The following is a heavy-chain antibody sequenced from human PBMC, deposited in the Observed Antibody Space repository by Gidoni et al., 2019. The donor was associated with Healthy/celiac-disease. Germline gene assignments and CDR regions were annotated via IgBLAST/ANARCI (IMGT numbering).Heavy chain of an antibody. CDR3: AKEDTAMVDAFDI. Sequence: EVQLVESGGGLVQPGRSLRLSCAASGFTFDDYAMHWVRQAPGKGLEWVSGISWNSGSIGYADSVKGRFTISRDNAKNSLYLQMNSLRAEDTALYYCAKEDTAMVDAFDIWGQGTMVTVSS. V-gene: IGHV3-9*01. D-gene: IGHD5-18*01. J-gene: IGHJ3*02. CDR1: GFTFDDYA. CDR2: ISWNSGSI.